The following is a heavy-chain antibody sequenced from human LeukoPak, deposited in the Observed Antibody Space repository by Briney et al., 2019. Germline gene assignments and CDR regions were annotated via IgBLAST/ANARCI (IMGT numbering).Heavy chain of an antibody. CDR3: AKGGNIVVVTAIFDY. D-gene: IGHD2-21*02. CDR2: ISGSGGST. Sequence: GGSLRLSCAASGFTFSSYWMSWVRQAPGKGLEWVSAISGSGGSTYYADSVKGRFIISRDNSKNTLYLQMNSLRAEDTAVYYCAKGGNIVVVTAIFDYWGQGTLVTVSS. J-gene: IGHJ4*02. CDR1: GFTFSSYW. V-gene: IGHV3-23*01.